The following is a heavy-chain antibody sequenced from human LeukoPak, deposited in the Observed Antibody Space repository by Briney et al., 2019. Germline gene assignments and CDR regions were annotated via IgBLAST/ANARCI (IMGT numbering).Heavy chain of an antibody. CDR1: GGSISSYY. V-gene: IGHV4-59*01. J-gene: IGHJ3*02. CDR2: IYYSGST. CDR3: ACGTMDAFDI. Sequence: RTSETLSLTCTVPGGSISSYYWSWIRQPPGKGLEWIGYIYYSGSTNYNPSLKSRVTISVDTSKNQFSLKLSSVTAADTAVYYCACGTMDAFDIWGQGTMVTVSS. D-gene: IGHD1-26*01.